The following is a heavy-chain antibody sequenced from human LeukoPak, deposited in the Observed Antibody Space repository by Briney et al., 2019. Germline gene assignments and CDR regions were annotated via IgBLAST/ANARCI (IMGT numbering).Heavy chain of an antibody. D-gene: IGHD2-15*01. V-gene: IGHV3-30*18. CDR1: GFTFSSYG. CDR3: AKVSPSERYCSGGSCYFYFDY. CDR2: ISYDGSNK. J-gene: IGHJ4*02. Sequence: GGSLRLSCAASGFTFSSYGMHWVRQAPGKGLEWVAVISYDGSNKYYADSVKGRFTISRDNSKNTLYLQMNSLRAEDTAVYYCAKVSPSERYCSGGSCYFYFDYWGQGTLVTVSS.